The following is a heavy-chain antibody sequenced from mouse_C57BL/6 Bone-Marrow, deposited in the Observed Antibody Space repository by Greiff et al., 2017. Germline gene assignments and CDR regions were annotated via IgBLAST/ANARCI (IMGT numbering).Heavy chain of an antibody. J-gene: IGHJ3*01. CDR3: ANEGGGYYDGCYPFAY. CDR2: ISSGSSTI. D-gene: IGHD1-1*02. Sequence: EVKLVESGGGLVKPGGSLKLSCAASGFTFSDYGMHWVSQAPEKGLEWVAYISSGSSTIYYADTVKGRATMSRDKAKNTLFLELTSLRSEDTALYYCANEGGGYYDGCYPFAYWGQGTLVTVSA. CDR1: GFTFSDYG. V-gene: IGHV5-17*01.